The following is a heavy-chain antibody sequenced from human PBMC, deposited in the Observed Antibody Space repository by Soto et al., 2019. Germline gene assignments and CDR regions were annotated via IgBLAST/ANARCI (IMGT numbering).Heavy chain of an antibody. CDR2: IYYSGST. D-gene: IGHD3-16*01. J-gene: IGHJ6*02. CDR3: ARDRGGSGDPSDEYCMDV. Sequence: QVQLQESGPGLVKPSQTLSLTCTVSGASISSGGSYWSWIRQHPGKGLEWIGYIYYSGSTYYNPSLKSRVTISVETSKNQCSLKLSSVTAADTAVYYCARDRGGSGDPSDEYCMDVWGQGTTVTVSS. V-gene: IGHV4-31*03. CDR1: GASISSGGSY.